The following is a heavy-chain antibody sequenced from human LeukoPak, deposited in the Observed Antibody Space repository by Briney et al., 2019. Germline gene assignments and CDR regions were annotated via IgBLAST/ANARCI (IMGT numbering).Heavy chain of an antibody. V-gene: IGHV3-11*01. J-gene: IGHJ6*02. CDR1: GFTFSDYY. Sequence: GGSLRLSCAASGFTFSDYYMSWIRQAPGKGLEWVSYISSSGSTIYYADSVKGRFTISRDNAKNSLYLQMNSLRAEDTAVYYCARAFKQRLAPLMDVWGQGTTVTVSS. CDR3: ARAFKQRLAPLMDV. D-gene: IGHD6-25*01. CDR2: ISSSGSTI.